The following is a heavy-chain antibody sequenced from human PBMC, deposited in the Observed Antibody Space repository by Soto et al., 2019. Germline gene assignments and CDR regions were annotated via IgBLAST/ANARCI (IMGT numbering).Heavy chain of an antibody. Sequence: QVQLVESGGGVVQPGRSLRLSCAASGFTFSSYAMHWVRQAPGKGLEWVAVISYDGSNKYYADSVKGRFTISRDNSKNTLYLQMNSLRAEDTAVYYCARGDLGYSRSWYLDYWGQGTLVTVSS. V-gene: IGHV3-30-3*01. CDR3: ARGDLGYSRSWYLDY. J-gene: IGHJ4*02. CDR1: GFTFSSYA. CDR2: ISYDGSNK. D-gene: IGHD6-13*01.